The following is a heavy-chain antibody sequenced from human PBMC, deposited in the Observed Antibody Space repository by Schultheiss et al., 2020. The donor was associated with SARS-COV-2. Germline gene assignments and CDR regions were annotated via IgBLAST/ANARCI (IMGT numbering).Heavy chain of an antibody. Sequence: GGSLRLSCAASGFTFSSYAMSWVRQAPGKVLEWVSDISGSGGTTYYADSVKGRFTVSRDNSKNMLCLQMNSLRAEDTAVYYCASGGGDAFDIWGQGTMVTVSS. D-gene: IGHD3-16*01. CDR1: GFTFSSYA. CDR2: ISGSGGTT. CDR3: ASGGGDAFDI. V-gene: IGHV3-23*01. J-gene: IGHJ3*02.